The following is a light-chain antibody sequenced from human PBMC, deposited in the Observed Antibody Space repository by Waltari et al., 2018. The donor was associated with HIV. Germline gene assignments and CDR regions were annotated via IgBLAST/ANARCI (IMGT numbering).Light chain of an antibody. CDR3: QQYYTTPFT. Sequence: DIVMTQSTDSLAVSLGERATIKCKFSQSVLNSPNNMNYLVWYQQKPGQPLKLLIYGASTRGSGVPDRFIGSGSGTDFTLTISSLQAEDVAVYYCQQYYTTPFTFGPGTKVDIK. J-gene: IGKJ3*01. V-gene: IGKV4-1*01. CDR2: GAS. CDR1: QSVLNSPNNMNY.